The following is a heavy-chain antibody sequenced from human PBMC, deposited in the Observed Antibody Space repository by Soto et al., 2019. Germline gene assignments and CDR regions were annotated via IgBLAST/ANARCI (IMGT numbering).Heavy chain of an antibody. D-gene: IGHD1-1*01. CDR3: VRDGRVNWNDDWFDP. Sequence: SETLSLTCTVSGGSVSSGSYYWSWIRQPPGKGLEWIGYIYYSGSTNYNPSLKSRVTISVDTSKNQFSLKLSSVTAADTAVYYCVRDGRVNWNDDWFDPWGQGTLVTVSS. CDR2: IYYSGST. V-gene: IGHV4-61*01. J-gene: IGHJ5*02. CDR1: GGSVSSGSYY.